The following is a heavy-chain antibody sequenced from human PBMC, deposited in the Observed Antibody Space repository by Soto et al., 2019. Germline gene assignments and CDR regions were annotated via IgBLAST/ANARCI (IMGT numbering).Heavy chain of an antibody. CDR2: IYPGDSDT. J-gene: IGHJ4*02. Sequence: GESLKISCKGSGYSFTSYWIGWVRQMPGKGLEWMGIIYPGDSDTRYSPSFQGQVTISADKSISTADLQWSSLKASDTAMYYCARSPRIYDFWSGYHDYWGQGTLVTVSS. CDR1: GYSFTSYW. V-gene: IGHV5-51*01. CDR3: ARSPRIYDFWSGYHDY. D-gene: IGHD3-3*01.